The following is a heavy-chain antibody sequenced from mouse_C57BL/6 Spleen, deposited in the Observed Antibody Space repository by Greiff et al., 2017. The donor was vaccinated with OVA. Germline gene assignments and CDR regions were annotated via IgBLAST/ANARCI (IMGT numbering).Heavy chain of an antibody. CDR2: IDPEDGDT. CDR3: ASRRIYYYYEDAMDY. D-gene: IGHD2-4*01. V-gene: IGHV14-2*01. CDR1: GFNIKDYY. J-gene: IGHJ4*01. Sequence: VQLQQSGAELVKPGASVKLSCTASGFNIKDYYMHWVKQRTEQGLEWIGRIDPEDGDTKYAAKFQGKATITADTSSNTAYPQLSRLTSEDTAVYYCASRRIYYYYEDAMDYWGQGTSVTVSS.